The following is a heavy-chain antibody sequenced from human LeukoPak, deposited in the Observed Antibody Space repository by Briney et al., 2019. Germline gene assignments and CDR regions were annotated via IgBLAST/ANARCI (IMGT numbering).Heavy chain of an antibody. V-gene: IGHV4-34*01. Sequence: PSETLSLTCAVYGGSFSGYYWSWIRQPPGKGLEWIGEINHSGSTNYNPSLKSRVTISVDTSKNQFSLKLSSVTAADTAVYYCARSYGSGWGKWVYFDYWGQGTLVTVSS. D-gene: IGHD6-19*01. CDR1: GGSFSGYY. J-gene: IGHJ4*02. CDR2: INHSGST. CDR3: ARSYGSGWGKWVYFDY.